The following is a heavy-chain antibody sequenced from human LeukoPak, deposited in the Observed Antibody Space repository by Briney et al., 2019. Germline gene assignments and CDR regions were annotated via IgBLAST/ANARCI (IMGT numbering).Heavy chain of an antibody. CDR3: ARGNGPYYMDV. J-gene: IGHJ6*03. CDR2: IYYSGST. Sequence: SETLSLTCTVSGGSNSSHYWSWIRQPPGKGLEWIGYIYYSGSTNYNPSLKSRVTISVDTSKNQFSLKLSSVTAADTAVYYCARGNGPYYMDVWGKGTTVTFSS. V-gene: IGHV4-59*11. CDR1: GGSNSSHY. D-gene: IGHD1-1*01.